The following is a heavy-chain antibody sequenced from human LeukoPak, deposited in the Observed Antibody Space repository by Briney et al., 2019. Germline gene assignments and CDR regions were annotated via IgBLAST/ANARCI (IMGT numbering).Heavy chain of an antibody. D-gene: IGHD5-18*01. CDR1: GGSISSYY. J-gene: IGHJ3*02. Sequence: SETLSLTCTVSGGSISSYYWSWIRQPPGKGLEWIGYIYYSGSTNYNPSLKGRVTISVDTSKNQFSLKLSSVTAADTAVYYCAGIRKGYSYGYALDAFDIWGQGTMVTVSS. CDR3: AGIRKGYSYGYALDAFDI. CDR2: IYYSGST. V-gene: IGHV4-59*01.